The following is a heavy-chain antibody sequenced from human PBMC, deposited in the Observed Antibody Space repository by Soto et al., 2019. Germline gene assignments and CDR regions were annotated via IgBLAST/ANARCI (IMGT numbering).Heavy chain of an antibody. Sequence: SQTLLLTFAISGGSVSSNSVSWNWIRPSPSRGLEWLGRAYYRSKWYNDYAESVKSRITINPDTSKNQFSLHLNSVTPEDTAVYYCVRLIGNSWLDFWGQGTLVTVSS. CDR2: AYYRSKWYN. CDR3: VRLIGNSWLDF. J-gene: IGHJ5*01. V-gene: IGHV6-1*01. D-gene: IGHD1-26*01. CDR1: GGSVSSNSVS.